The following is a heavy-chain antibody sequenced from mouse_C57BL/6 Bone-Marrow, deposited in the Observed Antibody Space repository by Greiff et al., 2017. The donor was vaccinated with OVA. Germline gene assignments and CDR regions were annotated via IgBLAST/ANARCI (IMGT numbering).Heavy chain of an antibody. D-gene: IGHD2-1*01. V-gene: IGHV14-4*01. J-gene: IGHJ3*01. CDR3: TTDGNYEFFAY. Sequence: VQLQQSGAELVRPGASVKLSCTASGFNIKDDYMHWVKQRPEQGLEWIGWIDPENGDTEYASQFQGTATITADTSSNTAYLQLSSLTSEDTAVYYGTTDGNYEFFAYWGQGTLVTVSA. CDR1: GFNIKDDY. CDR2: IDPENGDT.